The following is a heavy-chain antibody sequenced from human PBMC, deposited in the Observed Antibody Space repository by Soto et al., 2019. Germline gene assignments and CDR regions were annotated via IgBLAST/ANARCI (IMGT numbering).Heavy chain of an antibody. CDR1: GFTFDDYA. Sequence: PGGSLRLSCAASGFTFDDYAMHWVRQAPGKGLEWVSGISWNSGSIGYADSVKGRFTISRDNAKNSLYLQMNSLRAEDTALYYCTKDSYDFWSGYYSYYYYYYMDVWGKGTTVTVSS. CDR3: TKDSYDFWSGYYSYYYYYYMDV. J-gene: IGHJ6*03. CDR2: ISWNSGSI. D-gene: IGHD3-3*01. V-gene: IGHV3-9*01.